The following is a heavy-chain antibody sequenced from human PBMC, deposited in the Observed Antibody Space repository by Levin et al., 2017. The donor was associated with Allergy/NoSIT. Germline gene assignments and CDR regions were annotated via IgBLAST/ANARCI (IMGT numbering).Heavy chain of an antibody. D-gene: IGHD4-17*01. V-gene: IGHV4-59*01. J-gene: IGHJ6*03. CDR2: IYYSGST. CDR3: ARGTEHDYGDSDYYYYYMDV. CDR1: GGSISSYY. Sequence: SETLSLTCTVSGGSISSYYWSWIRQPPGKGLEWIGYIYYSGSTNYNPSLKSRVTISVDTSKNQFSLKLSSVTAADTAVYYCARGTEHDYGDSDYYYYYMDVWGKGTTVTVSS.